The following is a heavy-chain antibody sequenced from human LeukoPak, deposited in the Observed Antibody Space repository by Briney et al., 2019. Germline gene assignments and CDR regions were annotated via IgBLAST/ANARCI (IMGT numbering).Heavy chain of an antibody. Sequence: PGGSLRLSCAASGFTFSSYSMNWVRQAPGKGLEWVSSISSSSSYIYYADSVKGRFTISRDNAKNSLYLQMNSLRAEGTAVYYCASGYSSGSDAFDIWGQGTMVTVSS. CDR3: ASGYSSGSDAFDI. V-gene: IGHV3-21*01. J-gene: IGHJ3*02. CDR2: ISSSSSYI. CDR1: GFTFSSYS. D-gene: IGHD6-19*01.